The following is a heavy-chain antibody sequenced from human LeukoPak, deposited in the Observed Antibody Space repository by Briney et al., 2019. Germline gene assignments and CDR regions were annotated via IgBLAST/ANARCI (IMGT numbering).Heavy chain of an antibody. V-gene: IGHV1-2*04. D-gene: IGHD3-10*01. Sequence: GASVKVSCKASGYTFTGYYMHWVRQAPGQGLEWMGWINPNSGGTNYAQKFQGWVTMTRDTSISTAYMELSRLRSDDTAVYYCARSGPGDFNYYYYGMDVWGQGATVTVSS. CDR1: GYTFTGYY. CDR2: INPNSGGT. CDR3: ARSGPGDFNYYYYGMDV. J-gene: IGHJ6*02.